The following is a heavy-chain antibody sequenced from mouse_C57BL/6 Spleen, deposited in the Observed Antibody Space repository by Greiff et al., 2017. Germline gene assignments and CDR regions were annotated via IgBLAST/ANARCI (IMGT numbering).Heavy chain of an antibody. J-gene: IGHJ2*01. D-gene: IGHD3-2*02. CDR1: GFNIKDYY. V-gene: IGHV14-1*01. CDR3: TLGQLRLQVDY. CDR2: IDPEDGDT. Sequence: VQLQQSGAELVRPGASVKLSCTASGFNIKDYYMHWVKQRPEQGLEWIGRIDPEDGDTEYAPKFQGKATMTADPSSNTAYLQLSSLTSEDTAVYYCTLGQLRLQVDYWGQCTTLTVSS.